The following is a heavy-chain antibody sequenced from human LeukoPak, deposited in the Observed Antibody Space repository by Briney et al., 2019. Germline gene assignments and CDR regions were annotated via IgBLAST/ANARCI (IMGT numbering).Heavy chain of an antibody. CDR1: GYTFTSYG. V-gene: IGHV1-18*01. D-gene: IGHD3-3*01. Sequence: ASVKVSCKASGYTFTSYGISWVRQAPGQGLEWMGWISAYNGNTNYAQKLQGRVTMTTDTSTSTAYMELRSLRSDDTAVYYCARDQITIKARARNWLDPWGQGTLVTVSS. CDR3: ARDQITIKARARNWLDP. J-gene: IGHJ5*02. CDR2: ISAYNGNT.